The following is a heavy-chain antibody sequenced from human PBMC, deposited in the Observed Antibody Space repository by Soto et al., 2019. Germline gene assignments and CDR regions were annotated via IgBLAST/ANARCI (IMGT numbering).Heavy chain of an antibody. J-gene: IGHJ6*01. V-gene: IGHV1-18*01. Sequence: ASVKVSCKASGYTFTSYGFSWVRQAPGQGLEWMGWINGYTGNTHYAQKFQGRVTMTTDTSTSTAYMELWTLISDDTAVYYCARSWVTGKGGMDVWGQGTTVNVSS. CDR3: ARSWVTGKGGMDV. CDR2: INGYTGNT. D-gene: IGHD3-16*01. CDR1: GYTFTSYG.